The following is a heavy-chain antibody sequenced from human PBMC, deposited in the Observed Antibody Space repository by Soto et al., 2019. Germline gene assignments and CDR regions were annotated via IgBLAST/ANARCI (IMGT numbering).Heavy chain of an antibody. V-gene: IGHV4-59*01. D-gene: IGHD6-13*01. J-gene: IGHJ5*02. CDR3: ARDVRGSSSWYNWFDP. Sequence: QVQLQESGPGLVKPSETLSLTCTVSGGSISSYYWSWIRQPPGKGLEWIGYIYYSGSTNYNPSLKSRVTISVDTSKNQFSLKLSSVTAADTAVYYCARDVRGSSSWYNWFDPWGQGTLVTVSS. CDR2: IYYSGST. CDR1: GGSISSYY.